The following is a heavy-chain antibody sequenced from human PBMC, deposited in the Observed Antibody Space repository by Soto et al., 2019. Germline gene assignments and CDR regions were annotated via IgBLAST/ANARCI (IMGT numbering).Heavy chain of an antibody. V-gene: IGHV2-5*02. Sequence: QITLKESGPPLVKPTQTLTLTCTFSGFSLSTSGVGVGWIRQPPGKALEWLALIYWDDDKRYSPSLKSRVTITKDTSKNQVVLTMTNIDPVDTGTYYCARLYSSSWFDYWGQGTLVTVSS. CDR2: IYWDDDK. CDR1: GFSLSTSGVG. J-gene: IGHJ4*02. D-gene: IGHD6-13*01. CDR3: ARLYSSSWFDY.